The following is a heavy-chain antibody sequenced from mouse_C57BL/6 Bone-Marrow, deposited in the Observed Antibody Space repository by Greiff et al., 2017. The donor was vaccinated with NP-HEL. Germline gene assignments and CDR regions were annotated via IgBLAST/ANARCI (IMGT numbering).Heavy chain of an antibody. V-gene: IGHV1-50*01. CDR3: ARRGYYGSSPHYYAMDY. Sequence: QVQLKQPGAELVKPGASVKLSCKASGYTFTSYWMQWVKQRPGQGLEWIGEIDPSDSYTNYNQKFKGKSTLTVDTSSSTAYMQLSSRTSEDSAVYYCARRGYYGSSPHYYAMDYWGQGTSVTVSS. CDR1: GYTFTSYW. J-gene: IGHJ4*01. CDR2: IDPSDSYT. D-gene: IGHD1-1*01.